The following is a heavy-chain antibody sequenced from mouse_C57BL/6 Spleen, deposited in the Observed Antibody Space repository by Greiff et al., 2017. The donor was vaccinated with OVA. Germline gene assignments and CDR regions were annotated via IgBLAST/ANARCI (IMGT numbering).Heavy chain of an antibody. Sequence: QVQLQQPGAELVKPGASVKLSCKASGYTFTSYWMHWVKQRPGQGLEWIGMIHPNSGSTNYNEKFKSKATLTVDKSSSAAYMQLSSLTSEDAAVYYCARCWDGFAYWGQGTLVTVSA. CDR1: GYTFTSYW. D-gene: IGHD4-1*01. CDR2: IHPNSGST. CDR3: ARCWDGFAY. J-gene: IGHJ3*01. V-gene: IGHV1-64*01.